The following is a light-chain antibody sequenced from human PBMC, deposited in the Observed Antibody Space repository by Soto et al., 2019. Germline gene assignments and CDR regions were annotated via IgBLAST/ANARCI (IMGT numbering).Light chain of an antibody. V-gene: IGKV1-5*01. CDR2: DAS. Sequence: DIEMTPSPSTASASVGDRFTHTCPASQSISSWLAWYQQKPGKAPKLLIYDASSLESGIPSRFSGSGSGTEFTLTISSLQPDDFATYYCQQYNSYSWTFGQGTKVDIK. CDR1: QSISSW. J-gene: IGKJ1*01. CDR3: QQYNSYSWT.